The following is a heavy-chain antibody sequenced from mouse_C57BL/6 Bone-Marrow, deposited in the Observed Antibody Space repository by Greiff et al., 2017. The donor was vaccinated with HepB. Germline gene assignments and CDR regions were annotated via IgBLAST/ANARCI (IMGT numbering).Heavy chain of an antibody. CDR1: GYTFTDYE. CDR2: IDPETGGT. D-gene: IGHD1-1*01. V-gene: IGHV1-15*01. J-gene: IGHJ4*01. CDR3: TGNYGSSIYYAMDY. Sequence: QVQLQQSGAELVRPGASVTLSCKASGYTFTDYEMHWVKQTPVHGLEWIGAIDPETGGTAYNQKFKGKAILTADKSSSTAYMELRSLTSEDSAVYYCTGNYGSSIYYAMDYWGQGTSVTVSS.